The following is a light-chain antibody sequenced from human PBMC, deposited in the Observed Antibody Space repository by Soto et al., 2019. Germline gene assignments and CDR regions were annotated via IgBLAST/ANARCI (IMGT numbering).Light chain of an antibody. Sequence: EIVMTQSPATLSVSPGERATLSCRASQSVSSNLAWYQQKPGQAPRLLIYGASTRATGIPARFSGSGSGTEFTLTISSLQSEDFAVYYCQQYNNWRRSWTIXQGTKVDI. V-gene: IGKV3-15*01. CDR3: QQYNNWRRSWT. CDR1: QSVSSN. J-gene: IGKJ1*01. CDR2: GAS.